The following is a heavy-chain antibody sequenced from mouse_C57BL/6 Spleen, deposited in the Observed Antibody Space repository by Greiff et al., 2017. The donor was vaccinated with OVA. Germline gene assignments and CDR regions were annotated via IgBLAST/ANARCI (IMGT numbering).Heavy chain of an antibody. CDR2: IYPGDGDT. D-gene: IGHD4-1*01. Sequence: VQLQQSGPELVKPGASVKISCKASGYAFSSSWMNWVKQRPGQGLEWIGRIYPGDGDTNYNGKFKGKATLTADKSSSTAYMQLSSLTSEDSAVYFCARRNWDDYAMDYWGQGTSVTVSS. V-gene: IGHV1-82*01. CDR1: GYAFSSSW. CDR3: ARRNWDDYAMDY. J-gene: IGHJ4*01.